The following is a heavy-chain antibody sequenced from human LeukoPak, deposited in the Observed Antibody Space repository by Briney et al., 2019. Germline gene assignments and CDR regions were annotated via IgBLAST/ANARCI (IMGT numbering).Heavy chain of an antibody. Sequence: PGGSLRLSCAASGFTFSSYWMHWVRQAPGKGLEWVSSISSRSSYKYYADSVKGRFTISRDNAKNSLYLQMNSLRAEDTAVYYCARDPRYGSSGFDYWGQGTLVTVSS. CDR2: ISSRSSYK. J-gene: IGHJ4*02. CDR1: GFTFSSYW. CDR3: ARDPRYGSSGFDY. V-gene: IGHV3-21*01. D-gene: IGHD3-22*01.